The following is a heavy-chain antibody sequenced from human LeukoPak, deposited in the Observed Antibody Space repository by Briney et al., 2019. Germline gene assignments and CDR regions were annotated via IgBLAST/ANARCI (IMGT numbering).Heavy chain of an antibody. Sequence: GGALRLSCAASGFTFSSNYMSWVRQAPGKGLEWVSGIYSGGSTYYSECVRGRFTISRDNSKNTLYLQMNSLRAADTAVYYCARDPPLWAPSGSWIDYWGQGTLVTVSS. V-gene: IGHV3-66*02. J-gene: IGHJ4*02. D-gene: IGHD6-13*01. CDR1: GFTFSSNY. CDR2: IYSGGST. CDR3: ARDPPLWAPSGSWIDY.